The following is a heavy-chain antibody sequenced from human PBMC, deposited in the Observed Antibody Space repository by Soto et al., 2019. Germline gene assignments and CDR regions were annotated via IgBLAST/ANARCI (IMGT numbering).Heavy chain of an antibody. CDR1: GYTFTSYG. V-gene: IGHV1-18*01. J-gene: IGHJ4*02. CDR3: ARSPKVAGRAPTGY. CDR2: ISAYNGNT. D-gene: IGHD6-19*01. Sequence: ASVKVSCKASGYTFTSYGISWVRQAPGQGLEWMGWISAYNGNTNYAQKLQGRVTMTTDTSTSTAYMELRSLRSDDTAVYYCARSPKVAGRAPTGYWGQGTRVTVS.